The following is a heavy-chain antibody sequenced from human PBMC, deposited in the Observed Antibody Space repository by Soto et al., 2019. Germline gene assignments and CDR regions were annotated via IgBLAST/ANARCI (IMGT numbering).Heavy chain of an antibody. Sequence: SETLSLTCAVSGGSISSGGYSWSWIRQPPGKGLEWIGYIYHSGSTYYNPSLKSRITIAVDTSKNQFSLKLSSVTAADTAVYYCARLDCSGGSCYMYYFDYWGQGTLVTVSS. CDR3: ARLDCSGGSCYMYYFDY. D-gene: IGHD2-15*01. CDR1: GGSISSGGYS. V-gene: IGHV4-30-2*03. CDR2: IYHSGST. J-gene: IGHJ4*02.